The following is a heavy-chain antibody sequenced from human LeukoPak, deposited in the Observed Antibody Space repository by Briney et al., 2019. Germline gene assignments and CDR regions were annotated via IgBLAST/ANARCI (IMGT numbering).Heavy chain of an antibody. D-gene: IGHD3-3*01. CDR3: ARDLNNGAYYDFWSGYSTFDY. Sequence: GGSLRLSCAASGFIFSSYWMSWVRQAPGKGLEWVANIKQDGSEKYYVDSVKGRFTISRDNAKNSLYLQMNSLRAEDTAVYYCARDLNNGAYYDFWSGYSTFDYWGQGTLVTVSS. CDR2: IKQDGSEK. CDR1: GFIFSSYW. V-gene: IGHV3-7*01. J-gene: IGHJ4*02.